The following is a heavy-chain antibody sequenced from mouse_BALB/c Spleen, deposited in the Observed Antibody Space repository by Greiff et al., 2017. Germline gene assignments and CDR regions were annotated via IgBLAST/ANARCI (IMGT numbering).Heavy chain of an antibody. CDR1: GFSLSTYGTS. V-gene: IGHV8-8-1*01. Sequence: QVTLKVCGPGILQPSHTLSLTCSSSGFSLSTYGTSLNWIRQPPGKGLEWLAQIGSDDSKLYNPFLKSRITISKDTSNSQVFLKITSVDTEDSATYYCANRNWDHSMDYWGQGTSVTVSS. CDR2: IGSDDSK. D-gene: IGHD4-1*01. J-gene: IGHJ4*01. CDR3: ANRNWDHSMDY.